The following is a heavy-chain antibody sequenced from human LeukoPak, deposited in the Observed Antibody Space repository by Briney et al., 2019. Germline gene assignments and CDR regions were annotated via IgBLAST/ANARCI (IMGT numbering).Heavy chain of an antibody. V-gene: IGHV4-34*01. CDR1: GGSFSGYY. J-gene: IGHJ4*02. CDR2: INHSGST. D-gene: IGHD4-17*01. Sequence: PSETLSLTCAVYGGSFSGYYWSWIRQPPGKGLEWIGEINHSGSTNYNPSLKSRVTISVDTSKNQSSLKLSSVTAADTAVYYCARRVAVTTGFDYWGQGTLVTVSS. CDR3: ARRVAVTTGFDY.